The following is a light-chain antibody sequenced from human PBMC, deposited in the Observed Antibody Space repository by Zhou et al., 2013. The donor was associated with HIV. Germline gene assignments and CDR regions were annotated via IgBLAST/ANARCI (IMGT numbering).Light chain of an antibody. Sequence: EIVMTQTPLSLSVIPGQPASISCKSSQSLLHNDGKTYLYWYLQRRGQPPQLLIYEVSKRFSGVPDRFSGSGSGTDFTLHISRVEVEDVGVYYCMQSLAYTFGQGPSWRSN. CDR3: MQSLAYT. CDR1: QSLLHNDGKTY. J-gene: IGKJ2*01. V-gene: IGKV2D-29*01. CDR2: EVS.